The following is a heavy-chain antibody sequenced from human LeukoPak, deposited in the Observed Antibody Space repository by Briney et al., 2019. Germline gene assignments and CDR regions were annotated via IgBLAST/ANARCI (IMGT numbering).Heavy chain of an antibody. V-gene: IGHV3-30*02. CDR2: IRYDGSNK. CDR3: AKGNPVQSHWGSLDPLNY. D-gene: IGHD3-16*02. Sequence: PGGSLRLSCAASGFTFSNYGMHWVRQVPGKGLEWVAFIRYDGSNKYYADSVKGRFTISRDNSKNTPYLQMNSLRPEDTAVYYCAKGNPVQSHWGSLDPLNYWGQGTLVTVSS. J-gene: IGHJ4*02. CDR1: GFTFSNYG.